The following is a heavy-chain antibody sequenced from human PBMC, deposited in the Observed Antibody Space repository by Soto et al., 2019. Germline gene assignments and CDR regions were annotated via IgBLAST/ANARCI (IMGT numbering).Heavy chain of an antibody. J-gene: IGHJ5*02. V-gene: IGHV4-30-4*01. CDR1: GGSISSGDYY. CDR3: ARWGSPRIFVVWFDP. CDR2: IYYSGST. Sequence: PSETLSLTCTVSGGSISSGDYYWSWIRQPPGKGLEWIGYIYYSGSTYYNPSLKSRVTISVDTSKNQFSLKLSSVTAADTAVYYCARWGSPRIFVVWFDPWGPGILVNVSS. D-gene: IGHD2-15*01.